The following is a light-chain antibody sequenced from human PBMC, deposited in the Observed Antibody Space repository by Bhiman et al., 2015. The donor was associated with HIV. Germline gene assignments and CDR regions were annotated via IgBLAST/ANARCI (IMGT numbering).Light chain of an antibody. CDR3: ATWDSSLSSVV. Sequence: QSVLTQPPSVSATPGQRVTVSCSGSSSNIGNHYVSWYQQVPGTAPKLLIYDNSNRPSGIPARFSGSKSGTSATLGITGLQTGDEADYYCATWDSSLSSVVFGVGTKLTVL. CDR1: SSNIGNHY. J-gene: IGLJ2*01. CDR2: DNS. V-gene: IGLV1-51*01.